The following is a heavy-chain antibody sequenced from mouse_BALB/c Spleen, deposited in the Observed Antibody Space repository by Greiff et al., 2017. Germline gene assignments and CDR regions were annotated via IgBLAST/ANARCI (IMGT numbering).Heavy chain of an antibody. J-gene: IGHJ4*01. D-gene: IGHD2-4*01. CDR1: GFTFSDYY. CDR2: ISDGGSYT. Sequence: DVHLVESGGGLVKPGGSLKLSCAASGFTFSDYYMYWVRQTPEKRLEWVATISDGGSYTYYPDSVKGRFTISRDNAKNNLYLQMSSLKSEDTAMYYCARDRGDYDGYAMDYWGQGTSVTVSS. CDR3: ARDRGDYDGYAMDY. V-gene: IGHV5-4*02.